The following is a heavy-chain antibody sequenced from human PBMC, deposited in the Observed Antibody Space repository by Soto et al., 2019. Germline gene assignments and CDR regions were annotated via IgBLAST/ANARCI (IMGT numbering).Heavy chain of an antibody. V-gene: IGHV3-23*01. J-gene: IGHJ5*02. Sequence: PGGSLRLSCTGAGFTFSDYAMSWVRQAPGKGLEWVSSINYNGVGTYYADSVKGRFTISRDNAKNSLHLQMNSLRAEDTAVYYCTRDASRDSSARGWFDPWGPGTLVTVSS. CDR2: INYNGVGT. CDR3: TRDASRDSSARGWFDP. CDR1: GFTFSDYA. D-gene: IGHD6-13*01.